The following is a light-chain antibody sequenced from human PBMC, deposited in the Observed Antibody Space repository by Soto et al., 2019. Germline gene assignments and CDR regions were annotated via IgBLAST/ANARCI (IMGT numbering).Light chain of an antibody. J-gene: IGLJ3*02. V-gene: IGLV2-8*01. Sequence: QSALTQPPSASGSPGQSVTVSCTGTNSDIGSYNYVSWYQQKPGEAPKLLIYEVNKRPSGVPDRFSGSKSDNTASLTVSGLRSEDEASYHCFVFSVPNGWVFGGGTKLTVL. CDR1: NSDIGSYNY. CDR3: FVFSVPNGWV. CDR2: EVN.